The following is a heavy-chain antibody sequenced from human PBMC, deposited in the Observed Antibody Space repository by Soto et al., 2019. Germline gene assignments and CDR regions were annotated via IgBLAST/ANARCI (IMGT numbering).Heavy chain of an antibody. J-gene: IGHJ6*02. D-gene: IGHD3-3*01. Sequence: SETLSLTCTVSGGSISSSSYYWGWIRQPPGKGLEWIGSIYYSGSTYYNPSLKSRVTISVDTSKNQFSLKLSSVTAADTAVYYCARRYFDFWSGYRLYGMDVWGQGTTVTVSS. CDR3: ARRYFDFWSGYRLYGMDV. CDR1: GGSISSSSYY. CDR2: IYYSGST. V-gene: IGHV4-39*01.